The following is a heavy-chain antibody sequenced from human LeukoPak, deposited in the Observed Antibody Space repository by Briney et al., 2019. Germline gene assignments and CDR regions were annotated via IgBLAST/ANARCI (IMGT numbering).Heavy chain of an antibody. D-gene: IGHD6-19*01. J-gene: IGHJ4*02. CDR3: AREQSGTRGWYTVDY. CDR2: IRPDGDRT. Sequence: QPGGSLRLSCAASGFTFSTYAITWVRQGPGKGLAWVSAIRPDGDRTYYANSVRGRFTIPRDNSKDTVYLQINGLRVEDTAVYYCAREQSGTRGWYTVDYWGQGTLVTVSS. V-gene: IGHV3-23*01. CDR1: GFTFSTYA.